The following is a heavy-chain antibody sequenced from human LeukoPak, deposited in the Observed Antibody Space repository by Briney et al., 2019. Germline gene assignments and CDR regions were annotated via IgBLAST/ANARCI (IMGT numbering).Heavy chain of an antibody. J-gene: IGHJ3*02. CDR2: IKSKTDAGTT. D-gene: IGHD3-22*01. V-gene: IGHV3-15*01. Sequence: GGSLRLSCAASGFTFSNAWMSWVRQSPGKGLEWVGRIKSKTDAGTTDFAAPVKGRFTISRDDSKNTLYLQMNSLKTEDTAVYYCTTDYTLIDAFDIWGQGTMVTVSS. CDR3: TTDYTLIDAFDI. CDR1: GFTFSNAW.